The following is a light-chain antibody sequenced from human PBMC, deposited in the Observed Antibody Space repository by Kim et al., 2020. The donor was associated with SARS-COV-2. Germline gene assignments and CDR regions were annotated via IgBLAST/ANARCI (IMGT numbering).Light chain of an antibody. CDR3: QQSYSTQCT. CDR2: AAS. J-gene: IGKJ2*02. CDR1: QSISSY. V-gene: IGKV1-39*01. Sequence: DIQMTQSPSSLSAPVGDRVTITCRASQSISSYLNWYQQKPGKAPKLLIYAASSLQSWVPSRFSGSGSGTDFTLTISSLQPEDFATYYCQQSYSTQCTFGQGTKLEI.